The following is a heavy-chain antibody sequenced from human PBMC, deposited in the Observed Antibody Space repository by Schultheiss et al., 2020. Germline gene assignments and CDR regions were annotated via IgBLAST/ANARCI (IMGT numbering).Heavy chain of an antibody. Sequence: SVKVSCKASGGTFSSYTISWVRQAPGQGLEWMGRIIPILGIANYAQKFQGRVTITADESTSTAYMELSSLRSEDTAVYYCARGDIDYGDVVGYWGQGTLVTVSS. J-gene: IGHJ4*02. CDR1: GGTFSSYT. D-gene: IGHD4-17*01. CDR3: ARGDIDYGDVVGY. CDR2: IIPILGIA. V-gene: IGHV1-69*02.